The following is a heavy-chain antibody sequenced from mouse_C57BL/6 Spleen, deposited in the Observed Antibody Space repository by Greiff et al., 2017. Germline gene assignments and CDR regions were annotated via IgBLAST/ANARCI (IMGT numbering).Heavy chain of an antibody. Sequence: EVKLQQSGPELVKPGASVKIPCKASGYTFTDYNMDWVKQSHGKSLEWIGDINPNNGGTIYNQKFKGKATLTVDKSSSTAYMELRSLTSEDTAVYYCARIYYYGSSFYYAMDYWGQGTSVTVSS. CDR1: GYTFTDYN. J-gene: IGHJ4*01. V-gene: IGHV1-18*01. CDR3: ARIYYYGSSFYYAMDY. CDR2: INPNNGGT. D-gene: IGHD1-1*01.